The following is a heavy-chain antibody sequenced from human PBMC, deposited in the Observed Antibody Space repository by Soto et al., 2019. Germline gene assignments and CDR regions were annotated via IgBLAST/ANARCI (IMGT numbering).Heavy chain of an antibody. V-gene: IGHV4-61*01. CDR3: ARDSGYYGPGTHGMDV. CDR2: IYNSGGT. CDR1: GGSVSSGTYY. D-gene: IGHD3-10*01. J-gene: IGHJ6*02. Sequence: ASETLSLTCTVPGGSVSSGTYYWSWIRQPPGKGLEWIGYIYNSGGTNYNPSLKSRVTISLDTSKNQFSLKLSSVTAADTAVYYCARDSGYYGPGTHGMDVWGQGTTVNVSS.